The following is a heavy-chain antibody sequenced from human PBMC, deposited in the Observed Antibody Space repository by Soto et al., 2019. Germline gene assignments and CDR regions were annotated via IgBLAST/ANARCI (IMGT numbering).Heavy chain of an antibody. CDR3: AKDYCYGGSCHGFHY. D-gene: IGHD2-15*01. V-gene: IGHV3-23*01. J-gene: IGHJ4*02. CDR2: ISSSGGTT. CDR1: GFTFSSYT. Sequence: EVQLLESGGGLVQPGGSLRLSCAASGFTFSSYTMGWVRQAPGKGLKWVSSISSSGGTTYHADSVKGRFTISRDNSKNTLYLQMNSLRVEDTAVYYCAKDYCYGGSCHGFHYWGQGTLVTVSS.